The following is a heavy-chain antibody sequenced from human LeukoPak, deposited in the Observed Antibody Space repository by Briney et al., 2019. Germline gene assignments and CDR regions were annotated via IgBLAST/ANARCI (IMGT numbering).Heavy chain of an antibody. V-gene: IGHV3-30*02. Sequence: GGPLRLSCAASGFIFSNYGMHWVRQAPGKGLEGVALIRYDGSKKDYADSVKGRFTISRDNSKNTLYLQMNSLRAEDTAMYYCVRTGDTERFDYWGQGTLVTVSS. CDR1: GFIFSNYG. D-gene: IGHD3/OR15-3a*01. CDR2: IRYDGSKK. J-gene: IGHJ4*02. CDR3: VRTGDTERFDY.